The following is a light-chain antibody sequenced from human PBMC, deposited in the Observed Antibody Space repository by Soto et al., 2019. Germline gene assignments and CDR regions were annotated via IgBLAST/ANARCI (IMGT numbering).Light chain of an antibody. Sequence: QSVLSQAPSASGTPGQRVTISCSGSSSDIGRNTVNWYQQLPGTAPKLLIYSNDQRPSGVPDRFSGSKSGTSASLAISGLQSEDEADYYCAVWDDGLDGVEVGGGTKLTVL. CDR2: SND. CDR3: AVWDDGLDGVE. V-gene: IGLV1-44*01. J-gene: IGLJ2*01. CDR1: SSDIGRNT.